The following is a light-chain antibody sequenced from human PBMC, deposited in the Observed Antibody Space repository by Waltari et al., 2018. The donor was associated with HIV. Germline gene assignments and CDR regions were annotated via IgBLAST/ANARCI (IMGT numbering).Light chain of an antibody. Sequence: SALTQPPSVSGAPGQWVTISCTGHNSNIGAGYDVHWYRQFPGSAPRLVVYGDSSRTLGVRDRLSGSKSGVSAYLDINGLQTEDEADYYCQSYDNHLSGLWVFGGGTKLTVL. J-gene: IGLJ3*02. CDR2: GDS. CDR1: NSNIGAGYD. CDR3: QSYDNHLSGLWV. V-gene: IGLV1-40*01.